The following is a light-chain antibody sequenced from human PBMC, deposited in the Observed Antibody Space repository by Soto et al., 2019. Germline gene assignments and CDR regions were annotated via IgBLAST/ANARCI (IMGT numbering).Light chain of an antibody. CDR3: QQYNNWPRGT. CDR1: QSLSSN. CDR2: GAS. Sequence: ETVMTQSPATLSVSPGERATLSCRASQSLSSNLAWYQHKPGQPPRLLIYGASTRATGVPARFSGSGSGTEFTLTISSLQSEDVAVYYCQQYNNWPRGTLGQGTKVDIK. J-gene: IGKJ1*01. V-gene: IGKV3-15*01.